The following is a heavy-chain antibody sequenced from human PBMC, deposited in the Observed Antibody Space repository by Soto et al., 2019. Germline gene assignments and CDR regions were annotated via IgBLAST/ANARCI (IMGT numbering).Heavy chain of an antibody. CDR2: ITPIFGTA. CDR3: AREYYYDSSGYT. J-gene: IGHJ5*02. V-gene: IGHV1-69*01. D-gene: IGHD3-22*01. Sequence: HLGQSGAKVKKPGSWVKVSARPSEGPFGGNPIAGFGRAPGQGLEWRGGITPIFGTANYAQKFQGRVTITADESTSTAYMELSSLRSEDTAVYYCAREYYYDSSGYTWGQGTLVTVSS. CDR1: EGPFGGNP.